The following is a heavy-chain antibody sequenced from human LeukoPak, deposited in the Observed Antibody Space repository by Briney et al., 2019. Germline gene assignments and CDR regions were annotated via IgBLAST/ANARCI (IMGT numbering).Heavy chain of an antibody. V-gene: IGHV4-61*02. J-gene: IGHJ4*02. CDR1: GDSISSASYY. CDR3: ARDEGVLRFLEY. Sequence: SEALSLTCTVSGDSISSASYYWRWIRQPAGKGLEWIGRIYTSGSTNYNPSLKSRVTMSLDASRNQFSLRLTSVTAADTAVYFCARDEGVLRFLEYWGQGIQVTVSS. D-gene: IGHD3-3*01. CDR2: IYTSGST.